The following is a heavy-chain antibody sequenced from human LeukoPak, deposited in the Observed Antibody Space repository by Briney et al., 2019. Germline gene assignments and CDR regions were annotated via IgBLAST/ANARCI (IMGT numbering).Heavy chain of an antibody. CDR1: GGSISGYY. Sequence: SETLSLTCAVYGGSISGYYWSWIRQPPGKGLEWIGEINHSGSTNYNPSLKSRVTISVDTSKNQFSLKLSSVTAADTAVYYCARMNGYYYDSSGYLYYYYYMDVWGKGTTVTISS. J-gene: IGHJ6*03. CDR2: INHSGST. CDR3: ARMNGYYYDSSGYLYYYYYMDV. V-gene: IGHV4-34*01. D-gene: IGHD3-22*01.